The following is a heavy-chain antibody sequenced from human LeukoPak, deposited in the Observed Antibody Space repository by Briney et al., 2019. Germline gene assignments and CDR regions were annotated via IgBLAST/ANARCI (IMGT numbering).Heavy chain of an antibody. CDR2: ISSSSSYI. J-gene: IGHJ3*02. Sequence: PGGSLRLSCAASGFTFSSYEMNWVRQAPGKGLEWVSSISSSSSYIYYADSVKGRFTISRDNAKNSLYLQMNSLRAEDTAVYYCARALIKGATLSAFDIWGQGTMVTVSS. CDR1: GFTFSSYE. V-gene: IGHV3-21*01. D-gene: IGHD1-26*01. CDR3: ARALIKGATLSAFDI.